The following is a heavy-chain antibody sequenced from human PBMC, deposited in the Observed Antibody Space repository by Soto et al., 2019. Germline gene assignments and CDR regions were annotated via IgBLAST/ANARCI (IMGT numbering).Heavy chain of an antibody. D-gene: IGHD6-19*01. V-gene: IGHV3-72*01. CDR2: SRDKAQGYST. CDR3: AAMAGIDY. J-gene: IGHJ4*02. Sequence: GGSLRLSCAGSGFTLSDHYIDWVRQAPGKGLEWVVRSRDKAQGYSTAYAASVKGRFTTSRDESQNSVYLQMHSLKTEDTAVYYCAAMAGIDYWGQGTLVTVSS. CDR1: GFTLSDHY.